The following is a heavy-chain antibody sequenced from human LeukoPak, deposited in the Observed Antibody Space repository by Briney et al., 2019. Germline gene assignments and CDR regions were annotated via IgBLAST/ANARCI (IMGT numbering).Heavy chain of an antibody. CDR3: AKDPDRSGSPYY. CDR2: ISSSSSYI. V-gene: IGHV3-21*04. CDR1: GFTFSSYS. D-gene: IGHD1-26*01. Sequence: GGSLRLSCAASGFTFSSYSMNWVRQAPGKGLEWVSSISSSSSYIYYADSVKGRFTISRDNAKNSLYLQMNSLRAEDTAVYYCAKDPDRSGSPYYWGQGTLVTVSS. J-gene: IGHJ4*02.